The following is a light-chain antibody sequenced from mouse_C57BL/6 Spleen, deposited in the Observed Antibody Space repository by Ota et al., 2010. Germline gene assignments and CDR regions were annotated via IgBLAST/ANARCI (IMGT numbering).Light chain of an antibody. CDR2: DTS. CDR3: QQWSSYPPIT. Sequence: QIVLTQSPAIMSASPGEKVTMTCSASSSVSYMYWYKQKPGSSPRLLIYDTSNLASGVPVRFSGSGSGTSYSLTISRMEAEDAATYYCQQWSSYPPITFGAGTKLELK. V-gene: IGKV4-55*01. J-gene: IGKJ5*01. CDR1: SSVSY.